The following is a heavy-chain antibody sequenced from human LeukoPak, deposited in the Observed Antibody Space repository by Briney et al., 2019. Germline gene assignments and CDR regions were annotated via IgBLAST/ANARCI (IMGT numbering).Heavy chain of an antibody. CDR2: ISYDGGKK. CDR1: GFTFSSHD. J-gene: IGHJ4*02. CDR3: ARVAEAAAFDS. V-gene: IGHV3-30*03. Sequence: GGSLRLSCAASGFTFSSHDMHWVRQAPGKGLEWVAIISYDGGKKDYADSVKGRFTISRDNAKNSLYLQMNSLKPEDTAVYYCARVAEAAAFDSWGQGTLVTVSS. D-gene: IGHD6-13*01.